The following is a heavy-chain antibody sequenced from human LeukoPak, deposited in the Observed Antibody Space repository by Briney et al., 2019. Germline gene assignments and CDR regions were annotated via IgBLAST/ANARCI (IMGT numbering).Heavy chain of an antibody. Sequence: SETLSLTCTVSDGSINNYYWTWIRQPPGKGLEWIGCIHCSGSTNYNPSLKSRVTISVDKSKNQFSLKLSSVTAADTAVYYCAVTYCSSTSCYDGTEYYYYGMDVWGQGTTVTVSS. CDR1: DGSINNYY. CDR2: IHCSGST. D-gene: IGHD2-2*01. CDR3: AVTYCSSTSCYDGTEYYYYGMDV. V-gene: IGHV4-59*12. J-gene: IGHJ6*02.